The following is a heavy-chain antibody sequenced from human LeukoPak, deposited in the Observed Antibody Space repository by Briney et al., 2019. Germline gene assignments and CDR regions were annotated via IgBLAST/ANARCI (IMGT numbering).Heavy chain of an antibody. CDR2: IDPTNGDT. V-gene: IGHV1-2*02. D-gene: IGHD5-18*01. J-gene: IGHJ6*03. CDR3: AGGRRARGYSYGENPLGTYYYYMDV. Sequence: ASVRVSCKASGYTFTYYFIHWVRQAPGQGLECMGWIDPTNGDTRYSQKFQGRVTMPRDTSITTVYMELSSLRSDDTAMYYCAGGRRARGYSYGENPLGTYYYYMDVWGKGTTVTVSS. CDR1: GYTFTYYF.